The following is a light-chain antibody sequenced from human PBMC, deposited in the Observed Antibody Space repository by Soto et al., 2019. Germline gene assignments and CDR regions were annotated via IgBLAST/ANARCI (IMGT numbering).Light chain of an antibody. CDR3: QQYSRAPLT. J-gene: IGKJ1*01. CDR2: GAS. Sequence: EIVMTQSPATLSVSPGERATLSCRASQSVCSNLAWYQQKPGQAPRLLIYGASTRATGIPARFSGSGSGTEFTLTISSLQSEDFAVYSCQQYSRAPLTFGQGTKVE. CDR1: QSVCSN. V-gene: IGKV3D-15*01.